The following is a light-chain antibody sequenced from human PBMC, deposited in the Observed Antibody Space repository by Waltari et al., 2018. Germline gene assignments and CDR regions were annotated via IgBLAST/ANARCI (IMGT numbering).Light chain of an antibody. CDR2: GAS. V-gene: IGKV3-15*01. CDR1: QSVNSN. J-gene: IGKJ4*01. CDR3: QQYNNWPPQLT. Sequence: EVVMTQSPATLSVPPGERATLPCRASQSVNSNLAWYQQKPGQAPRPLIYGASTRAIGVPARFSGSGSGTEFTLTISSLQSEDFAVYYCQQYNNWPPQLTFGRGTKVEIK.